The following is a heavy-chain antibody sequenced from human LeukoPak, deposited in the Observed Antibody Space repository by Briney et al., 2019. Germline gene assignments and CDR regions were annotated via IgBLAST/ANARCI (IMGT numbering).Heavy chain of an antibody. CDR2: INHSGST. CDR1: GGSISTRSYY. V-gene: IGHV4-39*07. Sequence: PSETLSLTCSVSGGSISTRSYYWGWIRQPPGKGLEWIGEINHSGSTNYNPSLKSRVTISVDTSKNQFSLKLSSVTAADTAVYYCARAVLPTVVFDYWGQGTLVTVSS. D-gene: IGHD4-11*01. CDR3: ARAVLPTVVFDY. J-gene: IGHJ4*02.